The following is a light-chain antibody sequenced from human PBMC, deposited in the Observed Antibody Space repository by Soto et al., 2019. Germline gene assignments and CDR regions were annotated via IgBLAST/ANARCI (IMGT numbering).Light chain of an antibody. Sequence: AIRMTQSASSFSASTGDRVTITCRASQGISSYLAWYQKKPGKAPKLLIYAASTLQSVVPSRFSGSGSGTDFTLTISCLQSEDFATYYCQQYYSYPYTFGQGTK. CDR2: AAS. V-gene: IGKV1-8*01. CDR1: QGISSY. J-gene: IGKJ2*01. CDR3: QQYYSYPYT.